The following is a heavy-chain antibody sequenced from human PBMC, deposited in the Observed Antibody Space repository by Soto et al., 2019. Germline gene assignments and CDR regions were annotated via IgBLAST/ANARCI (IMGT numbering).Heavy chain of an antibody. J-gene: IGHJ3*02. CDR1: GYTFTGYY. CDR2: INPNSGGT. Sequence: GASVKVSCKASGYTFTGYYMHWVRQAPGQGLEWMGWINPNSGGTNYAQKFQGWVTMTRDTSISTAYMELSRLRSDDTAVYYCARAFYGDCVYAFDIWGQGTMVTVSS. D-gene: IGHD4-17*01. V-gene: IGHV1-2*04. CDR3: ARAFYGDCVYAFDI.